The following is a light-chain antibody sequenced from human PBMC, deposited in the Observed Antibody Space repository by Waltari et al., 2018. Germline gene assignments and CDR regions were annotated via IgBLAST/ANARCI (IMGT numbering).Light chain of an antibody. J-gene: IGKJ2*01. CDR1: KRIGNN. CDR2: VAS. CDR3: QQYTEWTYT. V-gene: IGKV3-15*01. Sequence: ETIMTQSPAILSVSPGQTATLTCRTSKRIGNNLAWYKQTTGQAPRRLIYVASSRGHAIPVRCIGAGSGTDFTLTISSLQSEDFAVYYCQQYTEWTYTFGQGTKVDLK.